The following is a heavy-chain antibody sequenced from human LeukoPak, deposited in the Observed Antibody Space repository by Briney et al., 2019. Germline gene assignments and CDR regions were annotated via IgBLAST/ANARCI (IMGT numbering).Heavy chain of an antibody. Sequence: PSETLSLTCTVSGDSFSSVTDYWAWIRQPPGKGLEWIASGDYSGGTYYNPSLESRVAISADMSKNQFSLKLSSVTAADTAVYYCARRLITMVRGVIGYYFDYWGQGTLVTVSS. CDR3: ARRLITMVRGVIGYYFDY. V-gene: IGHV4-39*07. J-gene: IGHJ4*02. CDR2: GDYSGGT. D-gene: IGHD3-10*01. CDR1: GDSFSSVTDY.